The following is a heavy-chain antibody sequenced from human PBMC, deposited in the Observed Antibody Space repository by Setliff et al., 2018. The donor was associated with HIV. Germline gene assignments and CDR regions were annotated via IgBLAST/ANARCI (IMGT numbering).Heavy chain of an antibody. D-gene: IGHD3-22*01. CDR1: GGSFSGYY. CDR2: INHSGST. Sequence: SETLSLTCDVYGGSFSGYYWSWIRRPPGKGLEWIGKINHSGSTNYNPSLKSRVTISVDTSRNQFSLKLNSVTAADTAVYYCARVGYYDSSFDYWGQGTLVTVSS. J-gene: IGHJ4*02. V-gene: IGHV4-34*01. CDR3: ARVGYYDSSFDY.